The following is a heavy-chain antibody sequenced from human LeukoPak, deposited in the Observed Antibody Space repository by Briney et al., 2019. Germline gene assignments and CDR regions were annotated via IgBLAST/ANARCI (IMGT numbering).Heavy chain of an antibody. J-gene: IGHJ4*02. CDR3: AREPDYYDSSGEILGDY. CDR2: ISAYNGNT. V-gene: IGHV1-18*01. D-gene: IGHD3-22*01. Sequence: ASVKVSCKASGYTFTSYGISWVRQAPGQGLEGMGWISAYNGNTNYAQELQGRVTMTTDTSTSTAYMELRSLRSDDTAVYYCAREPDYYDSSGEILGDYWGQGTLVTVSS. CDR1: GYTFTSYG.